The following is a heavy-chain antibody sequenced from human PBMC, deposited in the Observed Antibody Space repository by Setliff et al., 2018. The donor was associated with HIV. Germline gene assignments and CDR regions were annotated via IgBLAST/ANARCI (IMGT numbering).Heavy chain of an antibody. CDR2: IDPNSGGT. Sequence: ASVKVSCKASGYPFTGYFIHWMRQAPGQGLEWIGRIDPNSGGTNSALKFEGRVAVSRDTSISTAYMELSKLRSDDTAIYFCARALKGSSSGVFDSWGQGTLVTVSS. J-gene: IGHJ4*02. CDR3: ARALKGSSSGVFDS. D-gene: IGHD3-10*01. V-gene: IGHV1-2*06. CDR1: GYPFTGYF.